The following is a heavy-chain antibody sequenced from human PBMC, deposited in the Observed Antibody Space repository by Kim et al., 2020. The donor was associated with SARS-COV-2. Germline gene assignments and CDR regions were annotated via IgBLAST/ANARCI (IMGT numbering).Heavy chain of an antibody. V-gene: IGHV3-74*01. J-gene: IGHJ4*02. Sequence: GGSLRLSCAASGFTFSSYWMHWVRQAPGKGLVWVSRINSDGSSTSYADSVKGRFTISRDNAKNTLYLQMNSLRAEDTAVYYCARGAHSSSWQENFDYWPGNPGHRLL. CDR3: ARGAHSSSWQENFDY. CDR1: GFTFSSYW. D-gene: IGHD6-13*01. CDR2: INSDGSST.